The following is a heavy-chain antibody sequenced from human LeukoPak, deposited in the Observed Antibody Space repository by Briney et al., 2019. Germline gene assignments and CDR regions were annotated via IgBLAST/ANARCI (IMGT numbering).Heavy chain of an antibody. CDR3: ARDIARWSGSYSVSDY. V-gene: IGHV1-2*06. CDR1: GYTFTGYY. Sequence: ASVKVSCKASGYTFTGYYMHWVRQAPGQGLEWMGRINPNSGGTNYAQKFQGRVTMTGDMSISTAYMELSRLRSDDTAVYYCARDIARWSGSYSVSDYWGQGTLVTVSS. D-gene: IGHD1-26*01. CDR2: INPNSGGT. J-gene: IGHJ4*02.